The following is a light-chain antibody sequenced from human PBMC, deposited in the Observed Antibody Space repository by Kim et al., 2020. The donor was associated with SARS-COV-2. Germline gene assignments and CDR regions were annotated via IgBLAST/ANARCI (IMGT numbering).Light chain of an antibody. CDR2: WAS. Sequence: DIVMTQSPDSLAVSLGERATINCKSSQSVLYSSNNKNYLAWYQQKPGQPPKLLIYWASTRESGVPDRFSGSGSGTDFTLTISSLQAEDVAVYYCQKYYSTPYTFGQGTKLGDQ. CDR3: QKYYSTPYT. V-gene: IGKV4-1*01. J-gene: IGKJ2*01. CDR1: QSVLYSSNNKNY.